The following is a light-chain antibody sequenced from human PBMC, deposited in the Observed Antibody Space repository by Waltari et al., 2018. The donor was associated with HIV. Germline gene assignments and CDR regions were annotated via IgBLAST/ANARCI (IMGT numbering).Light chain of an antibody. CDR3: QSADNSVTHLV. Sequence: SFELTQPPSVSVSPGQTARITCSGSRLSNQYGYWYQQKPGQAPVFVMVRDSERPSGMPERFSGYSSGTTVTLTISGVQAEDEADYYCQSADNSVTHLVCGGGTKLTVL. CDR1: RLSNQY. V-gene: IGLV3-25*03. CDR2: RDS. J-gene: IGLJ3*02.